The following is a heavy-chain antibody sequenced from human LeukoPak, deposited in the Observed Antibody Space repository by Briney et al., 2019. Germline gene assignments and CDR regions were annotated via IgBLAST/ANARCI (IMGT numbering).Heavy chain of an antibody. Sequence: GGSLRLSCAASGFTFTTYWMTWVRQPPGKGLEWVAHLNQDGGGKYYVDSVRGRFTISRDNAKNSVDLLMNNVRAEDTAVYYCARAAPYDCSSTACTLMDYWGHGTLVTVSS. J-gene: IGHJ4*01. CDR3: ARAAPYDCSSTACTLMDY. V-gene: IGHV3-7*01. CDR2: LNQDGGGK. CDR1: GFTFTTYW. D-gene: IGHD2-2*01.